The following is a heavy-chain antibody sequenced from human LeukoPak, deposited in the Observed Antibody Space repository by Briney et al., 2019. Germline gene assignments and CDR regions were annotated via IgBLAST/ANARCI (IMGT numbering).Heavy chain of an antibody. Sequence: SETLSLTCTVSGGSITSTSYYWGWIRQPPGKGLEWIGSIYYSGSTYYNPSLKSRVTISVDTSKNQFSLKLSSVTAADTAVYYCARGYSSSWYWFDPWGQGTLVTVSS. CDR2: IYYSGST. J-gene: IGHJ5*02. CDR3: ARGYSSSWYWFDP. V-gene: IGHV4-39*07. CDR1: GGSITSTSYY. D-gene: IGHD6-13*01.